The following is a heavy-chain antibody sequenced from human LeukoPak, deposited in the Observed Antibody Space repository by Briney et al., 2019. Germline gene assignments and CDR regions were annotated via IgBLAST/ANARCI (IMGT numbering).Heavy chain of an antibody. Sequence: SDTPSLTCAVYGGSFSGYYWSWIRQPPGKGLEWIGEINHSGSTNYNPSLKSRVNISVDTSKNQFSLKLSSVTAADTAVYYCARRGVDGGGYFDYWGQGTLVTVSS. J-gene: IGHJ4*02. CDR1: GGSFSGYY. D-gene: IGHD5-12*01. CDR2: INHSGST. CDR3: ARRGVDGGGYFDY. V-gene: IGHV4-34*01.